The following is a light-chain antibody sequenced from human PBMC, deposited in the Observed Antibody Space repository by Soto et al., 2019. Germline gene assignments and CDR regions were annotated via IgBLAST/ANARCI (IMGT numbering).Light chain of an antibody. CDR3: QQYNNWPPIT. CDR1: QSISFY. V-gene: IGKV3-15*01. CDR2: GAS. J-gene: IGKJ5*01. Sequence: MTQSPSSLSASVGDRVIITCRSSQSISFYLNWYQQKPGQAPRLLIYGASTRATGIPARFSGSGSGTEFTLTISSLQSEDFAVYYCQQYNNWPPITFGQGTRLEIK.